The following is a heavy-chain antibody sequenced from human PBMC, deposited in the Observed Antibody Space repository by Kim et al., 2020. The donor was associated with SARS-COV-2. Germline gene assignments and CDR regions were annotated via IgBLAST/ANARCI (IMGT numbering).Heavy chain of an antibody. V-gene: IGHV4-30-4*01. Sequence: SETLSLTCTVSGGSISSGDYYWSWILQPPGKGLEWIGYIYDTGSSHYNPSRHSRVTISIATSKNHFSLKLSSVTAADTAVYSCARGPPVGGGDCYSHWGQGTLVTVSS. CDR3: ARGPPVGGGDCYSH. CDR2: IYDTGSS. CDR1: GGSISSGDYY. D-gene: IGHD2-21*02. J-gene: IGHJ4*02.